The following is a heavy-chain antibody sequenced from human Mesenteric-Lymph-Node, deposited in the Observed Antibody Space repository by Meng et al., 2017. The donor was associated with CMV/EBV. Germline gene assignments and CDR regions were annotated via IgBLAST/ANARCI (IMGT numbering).Heavy chain of an antibody. CDR3: ARRRGYCSGGSCYDAYYYGMDV. D-gene: IGHD2-15*01. Sequence: GESLKISCAASGFTFSSYSMNWVRQAPGKGLEWVSSISSSSSYIYYADSVKGRFTISRDNAKNSLYLQMNSLRAEDTAVYYCARRRGYCSGGSCYDAYYYGMDVWGLGTTVTVSS. V-gene: IGHV3-21*01. CDR1: GFTFSSYS. J-gene: IGHJ6*02. CDR2: ISSSSSYI.